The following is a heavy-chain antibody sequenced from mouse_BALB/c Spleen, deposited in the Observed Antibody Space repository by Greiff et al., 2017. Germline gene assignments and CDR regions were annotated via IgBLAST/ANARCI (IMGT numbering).Heavy chain of an antibody. D-gene: IGHD2-2*01. CDR3: ARHGYGGGWFAY. CDR2: ISSGGGST. Sequence: EVNVVESGGGLVKPGGSLKLSCAASGFAFSSYDMSWVRQTPEKRLEWVAYISSGGGSTYYPDTVKGRFTISRDNAKNTLYLQMSSLKSEDTAMYYCARHGYGGGWFAYWGQGTLVTVSA. CDR1: GFAFSSYD. V-gene: IGHV5-12-1*01. J-gene: IGHJ3*01.